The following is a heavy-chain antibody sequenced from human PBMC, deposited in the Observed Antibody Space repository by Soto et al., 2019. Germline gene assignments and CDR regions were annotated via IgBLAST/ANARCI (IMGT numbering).Heavy chain of an antibody. CDR3: AKSRYSDSSGDFYDY. CDR1: ALTFNNYA. Sequence: EVQLLESGGGLLQPGGSRSLSWAASALTFNNYAMTWFRQPPGKGREWVSGIGGSGRTTYYADSVKGRFTISRDNSNNTLFLQMNSLRAEDTAVYYCAKSRYSDSSGDFYDYWGQGTLVTVSS. V-gene: IGHV3-23*01. J-gene: IGHJ4*02. CDR2: IGGSGRTT. D-gene: IGHD3-22*01.